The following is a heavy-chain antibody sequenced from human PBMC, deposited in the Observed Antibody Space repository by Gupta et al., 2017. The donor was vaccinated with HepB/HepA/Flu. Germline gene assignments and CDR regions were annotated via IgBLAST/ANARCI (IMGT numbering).Heavy chain of an antibody. V-gene: IGHV4-4*02. Sequence: SNWWSWVRQPPGKGLEWIGEIYHSGSTNYNPSLKSRVTISVDKSKNQFSLKLSSVTAADTAVYYCAGPYSGSYFYFDYWGQGTLVTVSS. J-gene: IGHJ4*02. D-gene: IGHD1-26*01. CDR1: SNW. CDR3: AGPYSGSYFYFDY. CDR2: IYHSGST.